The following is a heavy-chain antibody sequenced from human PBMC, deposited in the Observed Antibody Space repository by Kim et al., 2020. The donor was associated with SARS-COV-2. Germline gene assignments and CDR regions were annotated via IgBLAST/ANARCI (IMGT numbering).Heavy chain of an antibody. CDR2: ISHSGST. Sequence: SETLSLTCAVSGGSISSSDLWSWVRQPPGKGLEWIGEISHSGSTNSNPSLKSRVSISVDKSKNRFSLKLSSVPAADTAVYYCATTNSSPRVVSAFDIWG. J-gene: IGHJ3*02. D-gene: IGHD6-13*01. CDR1: GGSISSSDL. V-gene: IGHV4-4*02. CDR3: ATTNSSPRVVSAFDI.